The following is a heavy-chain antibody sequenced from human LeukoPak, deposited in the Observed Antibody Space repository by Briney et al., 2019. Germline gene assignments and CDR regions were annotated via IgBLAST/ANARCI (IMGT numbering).Heavy chain of an antibody. CDR2: IYPNGNT. CDR1: GGTMRSYY. Sequence: SETLSLTCSVSGGTMRSYYWSGIRQPAGKGLEWIGRIYPNGNTNYNPSLKSRVTMSTDTSKPQFSLKLSSVTAADTAVYYCARDDFWSGYDYWGQGTLVTVSS. D-gene: IGHD3-3*01. V-gene: IGHV4-4*07. J-gene: IGHJ4*02. CDR3: ARDDFWSGYDY.